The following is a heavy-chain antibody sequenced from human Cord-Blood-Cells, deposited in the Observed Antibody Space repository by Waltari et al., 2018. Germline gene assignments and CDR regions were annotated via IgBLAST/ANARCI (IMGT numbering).Heavy chain of an antibody. J-gene: IGHJ3*02. CDR1: GYTFTGYY. CDR2: INPNSGGT. D-gene: IGHD1-26*01. CDR3: ARDRVGATTNAFDI. V-gene: IGHV1-2*04. Sequence: QVQLVQSGAEVKKPGASVKVSCKASGYTFTGYYMHWVRQAPGQGLEWMGWINPNSGGTNYAQKFQGWVTMTRDTSISTAYMELSRLRSDDTAVYYCARDRVGATTNAFDIWDQGTMVTVSS.